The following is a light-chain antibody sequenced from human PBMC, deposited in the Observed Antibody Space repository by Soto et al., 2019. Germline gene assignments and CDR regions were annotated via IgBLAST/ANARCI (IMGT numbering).Light chain of an antibody. CDR2: LGS. CDR1: QSLLHSNGYNY. Sequence: DIVMTQSPLSLPVTPGEPASISCRSSQSLLHSNGYNYLDWYLQKPGQSPQLLIYLGSNRASGVPDRFSGSGSGTDFTLKISRVEAEDVGVYYCMQALQTPCTFGPGTNVDIK. V-gene: IGKV2-28*01. CDR3: MQALQTPCT. J-gene: IGKJ3*01.